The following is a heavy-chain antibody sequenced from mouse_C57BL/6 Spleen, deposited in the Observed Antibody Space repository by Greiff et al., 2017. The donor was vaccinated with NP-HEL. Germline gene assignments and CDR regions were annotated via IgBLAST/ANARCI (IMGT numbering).Heavy chain of an antibody. J-gene: IGHJ2*01. CDR3: ARQAIYDGYYFDY. V-gene: IGHV1-81*01. CDR2: IYPRSGNT. D-gene: IGHD2-3*01. CDR1: GYTFTSYG. Sequence: VPLTQSGAELARPGASVKLSCKASGYTFTSYGISWVKQRTGQGLEWIGEIYPRSGNTYYNEKFKGKATLTADKSSSTAYMELRSLTSEDSAVYFCARQAIYDGYYFDYWGQGTTLTVSS.